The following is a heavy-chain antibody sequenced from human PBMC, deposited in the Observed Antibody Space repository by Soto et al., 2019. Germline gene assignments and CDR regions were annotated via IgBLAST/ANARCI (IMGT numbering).Heavy chain of an antibody. J-gene: IGHJ4*02. D-gene: IGHD2-2*01. CDR2: IYPGDSDT. CDR3: ARLPGDIVVVPAAPACDY. CDR1: GYSFTSYW. Sequence: GESLKISCKGSGYSFTSYWIGWVRQMPGKGLEWMGIIYPGDSDTRYSPSFQGQVTISADKSISTAYLQWSSLKASDTAMYYCARLPGDIVVVPAAPACDYWGQGTLVTVSS. V-gene: IGHV5-51*01.